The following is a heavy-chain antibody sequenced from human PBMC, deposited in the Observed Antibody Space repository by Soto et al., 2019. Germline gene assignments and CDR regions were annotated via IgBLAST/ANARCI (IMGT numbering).Heavy chain of an antibody. CDR3: ARAWVVVTAPDY. J-gene: IGHJ4*02. V-gene: IGHV1-3*01. CDR2: INAGNGNT. CDR1: GDTITSYA. D-gene: IGHD2-21*02. Sequence: ASVKLSCKASGDTITSYAMHWVRQAPGQRLEWMGWINAGNGNTKYSQKFQGRVTITRDTSASTAYMELSSLRSEDTAVYCCARAWVVVTAPDYWGQGTLVTVSS.